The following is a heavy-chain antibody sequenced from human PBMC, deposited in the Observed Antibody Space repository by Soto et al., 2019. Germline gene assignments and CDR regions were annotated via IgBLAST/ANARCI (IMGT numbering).Heavy chain of an antibody. CDR2: IDPSGGST. CDR3: ARGQYYYDITGYYSRECWAFDI. Sequence: QVQLVQSGAEVKKPGASVKVSCKASGYTFTSYYIHWVRQAPGHGLEWMGVIDPSGGSTSYAQKFQGRLTMTRDTSTSTVNMELSSLRSEDTAVFYCARGQYYYDITGYYSRECWAFDIWGQGTMVTVSS. V-gene: IGHV1-46*01. J-gene: IGHJ3*02. D-gene: IGHD3-22*01. CDR1: GYTFTSYY.